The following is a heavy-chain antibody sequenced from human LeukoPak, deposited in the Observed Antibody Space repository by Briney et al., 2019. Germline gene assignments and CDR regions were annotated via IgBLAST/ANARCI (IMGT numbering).Heavy chain of an antibody. V-gene: IGHV3-23*01. CDR2: ISNSGGSV. Sequence: PGGSLRLSCVASGFTFSNFGMTWVRQAPGKGLEWVSSISNSGGSVHYADSVKGRFTISRDNSEHTLYLQMSSLRAEDTAVYYCASPQGNMGSDYCAFDLWGQGTMVTVSS. CDR3: ASPQGNMGSDYCAFDL. D-gene: IGHD1-26*01. J-gene: IGHJ3*01. CDR1: GFTFSNFG.